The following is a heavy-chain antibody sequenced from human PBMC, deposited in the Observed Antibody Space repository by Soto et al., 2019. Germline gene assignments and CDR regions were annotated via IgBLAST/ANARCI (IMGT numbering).Heavy chain of an antibody. J-gene: IGHJ3*02. V-gene: IGHV1-18*01. D-gene: IGHD2-15*01. CDR1: GYTFTSYG. Sequence: GASVKVSCKASGYTFTSYGISWVRQAPGQGLEWMGWISAYNGNTNYAQKLQGRVTMTTDTSTSTAYMELRSLRSDDTAVYYFSRHAFLDIVVVVAASRAFDIWGQGTMVTVSS. CDR3: SRHAFLDIVVVVAASRAFDI. CDR2: ISAYNGNT.